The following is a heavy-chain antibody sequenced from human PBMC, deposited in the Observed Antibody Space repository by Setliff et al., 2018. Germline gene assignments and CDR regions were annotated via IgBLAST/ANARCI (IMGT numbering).Heavy chain of an antibody. Sequence: GGSLRLSCAASGLTFPNAWLNWVRQAPGKRLEWVGHIKGQTYRGATDYAAPLRGRFTISRDDSKNTVYLQMNSLQVADTAVYYCTTDPSPTFGGVIGAAFDIWGQGTMVTVSS. CDR2: IKGQTYRGAT. CDR1: GLTFPNAW. D-gene: IGHD3-16*01. J-gene: IGHJ3*02. CDR3: TTDPSPTFGGVIGAAFDI. V-gene: IGHV3-15*07.